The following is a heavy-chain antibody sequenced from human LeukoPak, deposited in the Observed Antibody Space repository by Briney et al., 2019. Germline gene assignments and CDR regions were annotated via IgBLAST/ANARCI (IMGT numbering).Heavy chain of an antibody. D-gene: IGHD6-6*01. V-gene: IGHV1-69*13. CDR1: GGTFSSYA. Sequence: SVKVSCKASGGTFSSYAISWVRQAPGQGLEWMGGIIPIFGTANYAQKFQGRVTITADESTSTAYMELSSLRSEDTAVYYCASRLHRGKYSSSLYYYYGMGVWGQGTTVTVSS. CDR2: IIPIFGTA. CDR3: ASRLHRGKYSSSLYYYYGMGV. J-gene: IGHJ6*02.